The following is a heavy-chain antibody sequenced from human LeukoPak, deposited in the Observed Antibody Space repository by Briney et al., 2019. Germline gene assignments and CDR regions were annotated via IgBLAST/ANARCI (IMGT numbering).Heavy chain of an antibody. CDR2: IYSGGST. J-gene: IGHJ4*02. CDR3: ASEKKTGYSSGWYPLDY. Sequence: GRSLRLSCAASGFTVSSNYMSWVRQAPGKGLEWVSVIYSGGSTYYADSVKGRFTISRDNSKNTLYLQMNSLRAEDTAVYYCASEKKTGYSSGWYPLDYWGQGTLVTVSS. CDR1: GFTVSSNY. D-gene: IGHD6-19*01. V-gene: IGHV3-66*01.